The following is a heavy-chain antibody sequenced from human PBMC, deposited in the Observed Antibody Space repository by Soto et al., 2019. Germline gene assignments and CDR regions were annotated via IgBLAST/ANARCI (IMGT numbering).Heavy chain of an antibody. CDR2: IYYSGST. V-gene: IGHV4-39*01. CDR1: GGSISSSSYY. CDR3: ARRAYYYDSSGYYYWFDP. J-gene: IGHJ5*02. Sequence: PSETLSLTCTVSGGSISSSSYYWGWIRQPPGKGLEWIGSIYYSGSTYYNPSLKSRVTISVDTSKNQFSLKLSSVTAADTAVYYCARRAYYYDSSGYYYWFDPWGQGTLVTVSS. D-gene: IGHD3-22*01.